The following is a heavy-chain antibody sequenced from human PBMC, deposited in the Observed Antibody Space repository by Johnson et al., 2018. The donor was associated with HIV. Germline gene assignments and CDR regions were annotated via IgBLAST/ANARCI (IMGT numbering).Heavy chain of an antibody. CDR1: GFVFSDSH. D-gene: IGHD3-10*01. J-gene: IGHJ3*02. CDR2: ISSGGSSI. Sequence: QVQLVESGGDLVKPGGSPRLSCVASGFVFSDSHMSWIRQAPGKGLEWISYISSGGSSIYYADSVRGRFTISRDNAKKSLFLQLNRLRAGDTAVYHCARGGEKGAFDIWGQGTMVTVSS. V-gene: IGHV3-11*04. CDR3: ARGGEKGAFDI.